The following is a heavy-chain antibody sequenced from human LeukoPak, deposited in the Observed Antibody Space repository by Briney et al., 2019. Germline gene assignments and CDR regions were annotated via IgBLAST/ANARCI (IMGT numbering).Heavy chain of an antibody. CDR1: GFTFGDYA. J-gene: IGHJ4*02. CDR3: TRGGYSGYVTFDY. Sequence: GGSLRLSCTASGFTFGDYAMSWFRQAPGKGLEWVGFIISKAYGGTTEYAASVKGRFTISRDDSKSIANLQMNSLKTEDTAVYYCTRGGYSGYVTFDYWGQGTLVTVSS. V-gene: IGHV3-49*03. CDR2: IISKAYGGTT. D-gene: IGHD5-12*01.